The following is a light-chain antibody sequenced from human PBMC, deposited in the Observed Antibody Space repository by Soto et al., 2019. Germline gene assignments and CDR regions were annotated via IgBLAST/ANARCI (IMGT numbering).Light chain of an antibody. CDR3: SSYTSSSPLYV. CDR1: SSDVGGYNY. J-gene: IGLJ1*01. CDR2: NVI. Sequence: QSALTQPASVSGSPGQSITISCTGTSSDVGGYNYVSWYQHHPGKAPKLMIYNVINRPSGVSNRFSGSKSGNTASLTISGLQAEDEADYYCSSYTSSSPLYVFGTGTKLTVL. V-gene: IGLV2-14*03.